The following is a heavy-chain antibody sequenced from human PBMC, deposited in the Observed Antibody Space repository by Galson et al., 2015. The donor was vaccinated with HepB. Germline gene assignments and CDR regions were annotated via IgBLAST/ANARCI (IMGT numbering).Heavy chain of an antibody. CDR3: ARATGSYYHYYYGMDV. CDR1: GFTFSSYA. D-gene: IGHD1-26*01. CDR2: ISYDGSNK. J-gene: IGHJ6*02. Sequence: SLRLSCAASGFTFSSYAMHWVRQAPGKGLEWVAVISYDGSNKYYADSVKGRFTISRDNSKNTLYLQMNSLRAEDTAVYYCARATGSYYHYYYGMDVWGQGTTVTVSS. V-gene: IGHV3-30*04.